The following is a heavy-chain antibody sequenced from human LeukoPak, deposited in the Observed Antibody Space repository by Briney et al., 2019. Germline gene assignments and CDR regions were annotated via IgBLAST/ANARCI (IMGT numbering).Heavy chain of an antibody. Sequence: GGSLRLSCAASGFTFSSYAMSWVRQAPGKGLEWVSAISGSGGSTYYADPVKGRFTISRDNSKNTLYLQMTSLRAEDTGVYYCAKDSGSGSYYDFDYWGQGTLVTVSS. CDR3: AKDSGSGSYYDFDY. CDR1: GFTFSSYA. J-gene: IGHJ4*02. V-gene: IGHV3-23*01. D-gene: IGHD1-26*01. CDR2: ISGSGGST.